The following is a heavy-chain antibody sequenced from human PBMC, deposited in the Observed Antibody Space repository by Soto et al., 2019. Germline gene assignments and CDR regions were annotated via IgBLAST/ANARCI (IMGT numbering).Heavy chain of an antibody. CDR1: RYAFTSYG. CDR3: ARERRKDSSGWYQYFNY. Sequence: ASVKVSCKASRYAFTSYGISWVRHAPGQGLKWMGWISAYNGITNYAQKLAGRVTMTTATSTSTAYMVLGSLRSNETAVYYCARERRKDSSGWYQYFNYWGQGTLVTVSS. CDR2: ISAYNGIT. J-gene: IGHJ4*02. V-gene: IGHV1-18*04. D-gene: IGHD6-19*01.